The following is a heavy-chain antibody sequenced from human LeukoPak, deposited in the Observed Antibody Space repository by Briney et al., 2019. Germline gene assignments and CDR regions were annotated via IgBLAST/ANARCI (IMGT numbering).Heavy chain of an antibody. D-gene: IGHD3-22*01. J-gene: IGHJ1*01. CDR3: ARGRMIVVVRTGYFQH. Sequence: SETLSLTCTVSGGSISSSSYYWGWIRQPPGKGLEWIGEINHSGSTNYNPSLKSRVTISVDTSKNQFSLKLSSVTAADTAVYYCARGRMIVVVRTGYFQHWGQGTLVTVSS. CDR2: INHSGST. CDR1: GGSISSSSYY. V-gene: IGHV4-39*07.